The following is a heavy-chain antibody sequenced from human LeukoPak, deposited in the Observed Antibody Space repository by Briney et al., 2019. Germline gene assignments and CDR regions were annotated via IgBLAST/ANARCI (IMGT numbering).Heavy chain of an antibody. J-gene: IGHJ4*02. V-gene: IGHV4-39*01. Sequence: SETLSLTCTVSGGSISSSSYHWGWIRQPSGKGLEWIGSISYSGSTYYNLSLKSRVTISVDTSKNQFSLKRNSLTAADTAVYFCARLGGVYGGYYFDYWGQGTLVTVSS. CDR2: ISYSGST. CDR1: GGSISSSSYH. D-gene: IGHD2-8*02. CDR3: ARLGGVYGGYYFDY.